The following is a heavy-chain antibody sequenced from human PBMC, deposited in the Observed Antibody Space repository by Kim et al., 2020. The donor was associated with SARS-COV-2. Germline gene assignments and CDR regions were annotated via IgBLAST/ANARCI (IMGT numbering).Heavy chain of an antibody. CDR2: INHSGST. V-gene: IGHV4-34*01. Sequence: SETLSLTCAVYGGSFSGYYWSWIRQPPGKGLEWIGEINHSGSTNYNPSLKSRVTISVDTSKNQFSLKLSSVTAADTAVYYSARGLRYFDWSTLYYYYGMDVWGQGTTVTVSS. D-gene: IGHD3-9*01. CDR3: ARGLRYFDWSTLYYYYGMDV. J-gene: IGHJ6*02. CDR1: GGSFSGYY.